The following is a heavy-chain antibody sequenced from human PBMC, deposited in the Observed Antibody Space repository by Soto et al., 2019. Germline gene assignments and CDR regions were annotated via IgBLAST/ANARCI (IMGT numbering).Heavy chain of an antibody. D-gene: IGHD2-15*01. CDR1: GYTFTSYG. Sequence: ASVKVSCKASGYTFTSYGISWVRQAPGQGLEWMGWISAYNGNTNYAQKLQGRVTMTTDTSTSTAYMELRSLRSDDTAVYYCARVLSRGGSGFAFDIWGQGTMVTVSS. CDR2: ISAYNGNT. J-gene: IGHJ3*02. V-gene: IGHV1-18*01. CDR3: ARVLSRGGSGFAFDI.